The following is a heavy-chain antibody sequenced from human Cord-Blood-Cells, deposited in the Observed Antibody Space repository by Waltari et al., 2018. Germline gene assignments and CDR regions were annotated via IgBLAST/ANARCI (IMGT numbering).Heavy chain of an antibody. D-gene: IGHD6-13*01. CDR1: GGSFSGYY. CDR3: ARGRPGYSSSWRNDYYGMDV. J-gene: IGHJ6*02. V-gene: IGHV4-34*01. Sequence: QVQLQQWGAGLLKPSETLSLTCAVYGGSFSGYYWSWIRQPPGKGLEWIGEIKHSGSTNYNPSLKSRVTIAVDTSKNQFSLKLRSVTAADTAVYYCARGRPGYSSSWRNDYYGMDVWGQGTTVTVSS. CDR2: IKHSGST.